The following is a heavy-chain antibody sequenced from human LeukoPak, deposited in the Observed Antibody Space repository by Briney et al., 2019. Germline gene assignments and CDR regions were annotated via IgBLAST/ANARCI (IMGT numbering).Heavy chain of an antibody. Sequence: GGSLRLSCAASGFTFSSYWMHWVRQAPGKGLVWVSHISSDGSTTNYADSVKGRFTISRDNAKNTLYLQMNSLRAEDTAVYYCARDRGGGMDVWSQGTTVTVS. D-gene: IGHD3-10*01. J-gene: IGHJ6*02. V-gene: IGHV3-74*01. CDR2: ISSDGSTT. CDR3: ARDRGGGMDV. CDR1: GFTFSSYW.